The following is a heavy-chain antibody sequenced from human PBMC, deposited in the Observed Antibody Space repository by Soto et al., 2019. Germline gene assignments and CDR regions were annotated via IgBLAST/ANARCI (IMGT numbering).Heavy chain of an antibody. Sequence: PSETLSLTCTVSGGSIGSGGYYWSWIRQHPGKGREWIGYIYYSGSTYYNPSLKSRVTISVDTPKNQFSLKLSSVTAADTAGYYCARENRITMVRGVSSGPYYYGMDVWGQGTTVTVSS. J-gene: IGHJ6*02. CDR1: GGSIGSGGYY. CDR3: ARENRITMVRGVSSGPYYYGMDV. CDR2: IYYSGST. V-gene: IGHV4-31*03. D-gene: IGHD3-10*01.